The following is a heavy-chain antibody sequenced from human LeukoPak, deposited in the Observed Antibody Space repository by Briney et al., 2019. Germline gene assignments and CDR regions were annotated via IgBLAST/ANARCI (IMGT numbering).Heavy chain of an antibody. J-gene: IGHJ3*02. CDR1: GFTFSSYA. D-gene: IGHD3-22*01. CDR3: AKGNGYQKGDASDI. V-gene: IGHV3-43*02. Sequence: GGSLRLSCAASGFTFSSYAMHWVRQAPGKGLEWVSLISGDGGRTYYADSLKGRFTISRDNNKNSLFLQINSLRTEDTALYYCAKGNGYQKGDASDIWGQGTMVTVSS. CDR2: ISGDGGRT.